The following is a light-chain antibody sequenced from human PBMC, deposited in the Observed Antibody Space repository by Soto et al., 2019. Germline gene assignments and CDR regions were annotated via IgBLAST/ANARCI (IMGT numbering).Light chain of an antibody. CDR3: QQRSTWRT. V-gene: IGKV3-11*01. CDR1: QSVSSY. Sequence: EIVLTQSPATLSLSPGERATLSCRASQSVSSYLAWYQQKPGQAPRLLIYDASKRATGIPARFTGSGFGTDYTLTISSLEPEDSAVYYCQQRSTWRTFGQGTKVEI. J-gene: IGKJ1*01. CDR2: DAS.